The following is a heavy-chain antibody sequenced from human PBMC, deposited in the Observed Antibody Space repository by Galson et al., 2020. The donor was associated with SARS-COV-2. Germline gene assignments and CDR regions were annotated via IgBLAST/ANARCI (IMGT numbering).Heavy chain of an antibody. CDR3: ARGRTEITMIVVVFTSSSINFDY. V-gene: IGHV4-34*01. CDR1: GGSFSGYY. Sequence: PTETLSLTCAVYGGSFSGYYWSWIRQPPGKGLEWIGEINPSGSTNYNPSLKSRVTMSVDTSKNQFSLKLSSVTAADTAVYYCARGRTEITMIVVVFTSSSINFDYWGQVTPVTVSS. CDR2: INPSGST. D-gene: IGHD3-22*01. J-gene: IGHJ4*02.